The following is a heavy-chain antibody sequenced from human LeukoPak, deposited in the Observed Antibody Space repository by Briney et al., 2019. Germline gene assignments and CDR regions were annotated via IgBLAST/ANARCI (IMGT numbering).Heavy chain of an antibody. V-gene: IGHV1-18*01. CDR3: ARDLEFPDY. D-gene: IGHD3-3*01. J-gene: IGHJ4*02. CDR2: ISTNNGNT. Sequence: ASVKVSCKASGYTFTSYGITWMRQAPGQGLEWMGWISTNNGNTNYVQKFQGRVTMTTDTSTSPAYMELRSLTSDDTAVYYCARDLEFPDYWGQGTLVTVSS. CDR1: GYTFTSYG.